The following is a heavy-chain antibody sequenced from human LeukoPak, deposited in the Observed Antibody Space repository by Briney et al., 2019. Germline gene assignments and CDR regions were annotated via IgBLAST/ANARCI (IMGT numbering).Heavy chain of an antibody. CDR1: GFSFSNYA. Sequence: GGSLRLSCAASGFSFSNYAMTWVRQAPGKGLEWVSMISGSTTTTYYADSGKGRVTISRDNSKNTLYLQMNSLSADDPAVYYCAKARGSWYMYFDYWGQGNLVTVSS. D-gene: IGHD6-13*01. V-gene: IGHV3-23*01. CDR2: ISGSTTTT. CDR3: AKARGSWYMYFDY. J-gene: IGHJ4*02.